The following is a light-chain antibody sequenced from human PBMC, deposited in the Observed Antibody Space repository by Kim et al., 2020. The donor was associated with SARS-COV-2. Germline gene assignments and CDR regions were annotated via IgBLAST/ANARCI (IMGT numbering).Light chain of an antibody. CDR3: QQYDNFPRT. Sequence: DIQMTQSPSTLSASVGDRVTITCRASQSISSWLAWYQQIPGKAPKLLIYKASRLDSGVPSRFSGSGSGTEFTLTISSLQPDDFATYYCQQYDNFPRTFGQGAKVDIK. J-gene: IGKJ1*01. CDR1: QSISSW. CDR2: KAS. V-gene: IGKV1-5*03.